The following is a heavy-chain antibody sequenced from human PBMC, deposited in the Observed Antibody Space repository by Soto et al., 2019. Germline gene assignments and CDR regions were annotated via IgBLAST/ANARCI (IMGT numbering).Heavy chain of an antibody. D-gene: IGHD3-9*01. J-gene: IGHJ5*02. CDR3: ARVRPHILTGYYSRRSCWFAP. CDR1: GGSISSGDYY. V-gene: IGHV4-30-4*01. CDR2: IYYSGST. Sequence: SETLSLTCTVSGGSISSGDYYWSWIRQPPGKGLEWIGYIYYSGSTYYNPSLKSRVTISVDTSKNQFSLKLSSVTAADTAVYYCARVRPHILTGYYSRRSCWFAPWGQGTLVTVSS.